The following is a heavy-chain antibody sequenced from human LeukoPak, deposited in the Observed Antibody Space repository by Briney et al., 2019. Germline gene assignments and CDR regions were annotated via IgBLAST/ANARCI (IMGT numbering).Heavy chain of an antibody. CDR3: AANSGSDWGSFDL. CDR2: IYSTGST. J-gene: IGHJ3*01. Sequence: PETLSLTCTVSGASITNSYWSWVRQPPGKGLEWIGYIYSTGSTNYNPSLKGRVTMSVITSNNQVSLRLRSVTAADTAVYYCAANSGSDWGSFDLWGQGTLVTVSS. D-gene: IGHD5-12*01. V-gene: IGHV4-59*01. CDR1: GASITNSY.